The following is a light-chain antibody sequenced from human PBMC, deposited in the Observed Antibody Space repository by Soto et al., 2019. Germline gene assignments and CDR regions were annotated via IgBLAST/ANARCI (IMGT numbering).Light chain of an antibody. V-gene: IGKV3-20*01. CDR2: GAS. J-gene: IGKJ2*01. CDR1: QSVSRSY. Sequence: EIVLTQSPGTLSLSPGEKATLSCRASQSVSRSYLAWYQQKPGQAPRLLIFGASSRATGVPDRFSGSGSATDFALTITRLEPEDFAVYYCQQYCDSPYTFGQGTKLEI. CDR3: QQYCDSPYT.